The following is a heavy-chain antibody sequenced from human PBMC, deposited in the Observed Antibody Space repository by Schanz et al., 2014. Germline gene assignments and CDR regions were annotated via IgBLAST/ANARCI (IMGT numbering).Heavy chain of an antibody. CDR1: GYTFTNYG. CDR2: ISPYNGNT. CDR3: ARDRVYRFLKGENRFYFDY. V-gene: IGHV1-18*01. Sequence: QVQLVQSGAEVKKAGASVKVSCETSGYTFTNYGVSWVRQAPGQGLEWVAWISPYNGNTAYAQNLKGRVRMTTDTSTATAYMELRSLTSDDTAVYYCARDRVYRFLKGENRFYFDYWGQGTLVIVSS. J-gene: IGHJ4*02. D-gene: IGHD3-3*01.